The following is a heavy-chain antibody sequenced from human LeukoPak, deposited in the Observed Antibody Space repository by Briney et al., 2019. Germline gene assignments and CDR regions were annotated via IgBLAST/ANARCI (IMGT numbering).Heavy chain of an antibody. CDR2: VNSQADT. V-gene: IGHV4-59*01. D-gene: IGHD2-2*03. CDR1: NGSICTFH. Sequence: SETLSLTCEVSNGSICTFHWNWIRQPPGKELEWIGYVNSQADTKYNPSLKSRVSLSIDTSKNQFSLRLTSLTAADTAVYYCARAWIMGDFDIWGQGFLVTVSS. CDR3: ARAWIMGDFDI. J-gene: IGHJ4*02.